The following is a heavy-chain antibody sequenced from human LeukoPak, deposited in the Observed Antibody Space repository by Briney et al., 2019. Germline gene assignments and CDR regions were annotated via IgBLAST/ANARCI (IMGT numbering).Heavy chain of an antibody. V-gene: IGHV3-23*01. CDR1: GFTFSSYA. J-gene: IGHJ4*02. CDR2: IGDSGVGT. Sequence: GGSLRLSCAASGFTFSSYAMTWVRQAPGKGLEWVSTIGDSGVGTYYADSVKGRFTISRDNSKNTLYLQMNSLRAEDTAVYYCAKDGTTVVTSYYFDYWGQGTLVTVSS. CDR3: AKDGTTVVTSYYFDY. D-gene: IGHD4-23*01.